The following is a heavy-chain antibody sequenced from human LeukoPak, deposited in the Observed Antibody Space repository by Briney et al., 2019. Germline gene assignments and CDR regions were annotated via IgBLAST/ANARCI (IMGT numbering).Heavy chain of an antibody. J-gene: IGHJ4*02. CDR1: GFTFSSQN. D-gene: IGHD6-19*01. CDR2: ISTSGDST. CDR3: VKNGWLDY. Sequence: GGSLRLSCAASGFTFSSQNMNWARQAPGKGLEWVAYISTSGDSTKYADSVEGRFTISRDNAENSLYLLMNSLRVEGTAVYYCVKNGWLDYWGQGILVTVSS. V-gene: IGHV3-21*06.